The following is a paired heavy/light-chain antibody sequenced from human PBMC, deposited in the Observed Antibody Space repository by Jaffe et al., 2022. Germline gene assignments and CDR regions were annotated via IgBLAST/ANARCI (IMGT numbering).Light chain of an antibody. V-gene: IGKV3-11*01. Sequence: EIVLTQSPATLSLSPGERATLSCRASQSVSSYFAWYQQKPGQAPRLLIYAASNRATGIPARFSGSGSGTDFTLTISSLEPEDFAVYYCQQRSHWPLTFGQGTRLEIK. J-gene: IGKJ5*01. CDR3: QQRSHWPLT. CDR2: AAS. CDR1: QSVSSY.
Heavy chain of an antibody. CDR1: GFTLSTYG. J-gene: IGHJ4*02. V-gene: IGHV3-30*02. CDR3: AKDRGDLSFTSSWYYFDY. Sequence: QVQLVESGGGVVQPGGSLRLSCAASGFTLSTYGMHWVRQAPGRGLEWVAYIRYDEGNKNYADSVKGRFTISRDNSKNTLYLQMSSLRAEDTAVYYCAKDRGDLSFTSSWYYFDYWGQGTLVTVSS. CDR2: IRYDEGNK. D-gene: IGHD6-13*01.